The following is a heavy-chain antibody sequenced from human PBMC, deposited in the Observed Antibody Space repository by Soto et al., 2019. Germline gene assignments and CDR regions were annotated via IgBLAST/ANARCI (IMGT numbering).Heavy chain of an antibody. CDR3: ARSGDNYNRLDY. V-gene: IGHV3-11*06. D-gene: IGHD1-1*01. Sequence: GGSLRLSCEGSGFTFSDYYISWIRQAPGKGLEWISYSSNSGTFSRYADSVKGRFSISRDNTKNLLYLQMNSLRAEDTAVYYCARSGDNYNRLDYWGQGTPVTAPQ. CDR1: GFTFSDYY. J-gene: IGHJ4*02. CDR2: SSNSGTFS.